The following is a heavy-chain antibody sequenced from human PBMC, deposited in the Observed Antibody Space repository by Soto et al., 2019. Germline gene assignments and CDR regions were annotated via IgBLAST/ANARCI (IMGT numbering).Heavy chain of an antibody. CDR3: ASLPTGYPNWCGP. CDR1: GASISTKHQN. V-gene: IGHV4-39*01. CDR2: IHYRGDT. D-gene: IGHD3-9*01. Sequence: SETLSLTCTVSGASISTKHQNWAWVRHPPGKGLEWMGNIHYRGDTYFNPSLGSRLSMSVDTSKNQFSLKLTSMTAADTAVYYCASLPTGYPNWCGPWG. J-gene: IGHJ5*02.